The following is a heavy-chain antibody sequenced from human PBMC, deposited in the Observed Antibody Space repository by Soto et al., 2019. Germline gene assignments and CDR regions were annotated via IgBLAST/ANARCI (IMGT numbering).Heavy chain of an antibody. V-gene: IGHV3-48*03. D-gene: IGHD3-16*01. J-gene: IGHJ6*02. CDR3: ERRFDYYGMDV. Sequence: GGSLRLSCAASGFSFSSYEMNWVRQAPGKGLEWVSYSSSGGLTIYYGDSVKGRFTISRDNAKNSLYLQMNSLRAEDTAVYYCERRFDYYGMDVWGQGTTVTVSS. CDR1: GFSFSSYE. CDR2: SSSGGLTI.